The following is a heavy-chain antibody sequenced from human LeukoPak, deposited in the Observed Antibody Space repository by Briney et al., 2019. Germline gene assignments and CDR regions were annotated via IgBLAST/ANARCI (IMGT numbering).Heavy chain of an antibody. Sequence: GASVKVSCKASGYTFTSYGINWVRQAPGQGLEWLGWIRAYNDDTNYAPKFQGRVIMTTDTSTNTAYMELRSLRSDDTAVYYCARDPLEYFDSSNHGHWGQATLLTVSS. CDR1: GYTFTSYG. V-gene: IGHV1-18*01. CDR2: IRAYNDDT. CDR3: ARDPLEYFDSSNHGH. J-gene: IGHJ4*02. D-gene: IGHD3-22*01.